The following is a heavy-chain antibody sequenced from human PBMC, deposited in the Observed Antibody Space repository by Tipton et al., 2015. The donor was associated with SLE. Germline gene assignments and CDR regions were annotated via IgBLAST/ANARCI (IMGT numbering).Heavy chain of an antibody. V-gene: IGHV4-39*07. D-gene: IGHD6-13*01. CDR3: ARETTHTSNWRFDF. Sequence: GLVKPSETLSLTCAVSGGSISSSSYYWGWIRQPPGKGLEWIGSIYYSGSTYYNPSLKSRVTISVDTSNNQFSLRLSSVTAADTAVYFCARETTHTSNWRFDFWGPGTLVTVSS. CDR2: IYYSGST. J-gene: IGHJ4*02. CDR1: GGSISSSSYY.